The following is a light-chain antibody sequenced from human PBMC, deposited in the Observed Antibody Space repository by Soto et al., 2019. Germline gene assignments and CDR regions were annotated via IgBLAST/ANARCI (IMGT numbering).Light chain of an antibody. V-gene: IGKV3-11*01. Sequence: EIVLKQSPATLSLSPRKRASIACRASQTIKNYLAWYQQKPGQPPRLLIYDASNSATGIPAMFSGSGSGTDFTLTISSLEREDFAVYYCQQRSNWQTFGQGTLLESK. CDR2: DAS. J-gene: IGKJ5*01. CDR1: QTIKNY. CDR3: QQRSNWQT.